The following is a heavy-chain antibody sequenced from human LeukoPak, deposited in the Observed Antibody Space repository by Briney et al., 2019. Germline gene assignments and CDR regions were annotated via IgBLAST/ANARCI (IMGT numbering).Heavy chain of an antibody. CDR1: GDSISNYY. J-gene: IGHJ5*02. V-gene: IGHV4-59*08. CDR2: IYYSGST. D-gene: IGHD7-27*01. CDR3: ARHSSITGGRLSGYWLDP. Sequence: SETLSLTCTVSGDSISNYYWSWIRQPPGKGLEWIGYIYYSGSTNYNPSLKSRVTISVDTSKNQFSLKLSSVTAADTAVYYCARHSSITGGRLSGYWLDPWGQGTLVTVSS.